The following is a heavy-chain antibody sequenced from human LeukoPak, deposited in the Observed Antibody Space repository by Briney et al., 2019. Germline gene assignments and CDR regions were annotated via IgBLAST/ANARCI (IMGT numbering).Heavy chain of an antibody. CDR1: GGSISSSSYY. CDR3: ARQFGYYDSSGYLTLFDY. D-gene: IGHD3-22*01. V-gene: IGHV4-39*01. CDR2: IYYSGRT. J-gene: IGHJ4*02. Sequence: SETLSLTCTVSGGSISSSSYYWGWIRQPPGKGLEWIGSIYYSGRTYYNPSLKSRVTISVDTSKNQFSLKLSSVTAADTAVYYCARQFGYYDSSGYLTLFDYWGQGTLVTVSS.